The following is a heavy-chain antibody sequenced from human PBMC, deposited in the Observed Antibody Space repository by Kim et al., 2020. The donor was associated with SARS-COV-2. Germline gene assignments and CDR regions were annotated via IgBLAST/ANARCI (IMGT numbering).Heavy chain of an antibody. CDR3: AKDPYYYDSSGYYPFDY. D-gene: IGHD3-22*01. Sequence: VKGLFTISRDNSNNTLYLQMNSLRAEDTAVYYCAKDPYYYDSSGYYPFDYWGQGTLVTVSS. J-gene: IGHJ4*02. V-gene: IGHV3-23*01.